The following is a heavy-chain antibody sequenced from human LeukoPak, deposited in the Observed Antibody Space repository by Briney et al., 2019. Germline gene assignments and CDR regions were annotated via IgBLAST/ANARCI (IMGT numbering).Heavy chain of an antibody. D-gene: IGHD4-17*01. J-gene: IGHJ4*02. Sequence: SETLSLTYTVSIGSHRTSNYYWGWIRQPPAKGLEWIGNIFYSGSTYYSPSLRSRVTISVDTSKNQFSLKLSSVTTADTAVYYCARDRYGETFDYWGQGTLVTVSS. CDR2: IFYSGST. V-gene: IGHV4-39*07. CDR3: ARDRYGETFDY. CDR1: IGSHRTSNYY.